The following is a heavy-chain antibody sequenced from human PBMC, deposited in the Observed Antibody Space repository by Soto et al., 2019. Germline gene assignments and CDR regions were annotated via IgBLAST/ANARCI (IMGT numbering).Heavy chain of an antibody. Sequence: ASVKVSFKVSGYTLTELSMHWVRQAPGKGLEWMGGFDPEDGETIYAQKFQGRVTMTEDTSTDTAYMELSSLRSEDTAVYYCATAPRDGYNPYFDYWGQGTLVTVSS. V-gene: IGHV1-24*01. CDR2: FDPEDGET. CDR3: ATAPRDGYNPYFDY. D-gene: IGHD5-12*01. CDR1: GYTLTELS. J-gene: IGHJ4*02.